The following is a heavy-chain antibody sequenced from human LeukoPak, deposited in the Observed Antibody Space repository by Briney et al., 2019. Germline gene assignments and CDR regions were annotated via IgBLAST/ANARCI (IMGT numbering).Heavy chain of an antibody. CDR3: ARGRSITLLRGVAMSDGFDI. D-gene: IGHD3-10*01. J-gene: IGHJ3*02. CDR1: GFTFSSYS. CDR2: IDTSASYI. Sequence: GGSLRLSCPASGFTFSSYSMNWVRQAPGKGLEWVSFIDTSASYIYYGDSVKGRFTISRDNAKNSLFLQMNGLRAEDTAAYYCARGRSITLLRGVAMSDGFDIWGQGAMVTVSS. V-gene: IGHV3-21*01.